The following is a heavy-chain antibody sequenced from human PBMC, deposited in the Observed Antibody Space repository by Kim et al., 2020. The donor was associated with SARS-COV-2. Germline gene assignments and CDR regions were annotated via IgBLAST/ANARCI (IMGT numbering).Heavy chain of an antibody. V-gene: IGHV4-34*01. CDR1: GGSFSGYY. CDR2: INHSGST. D-gene: IGHD2-2*01. Sequence: SETLSLTCTVYGGSFSGYYWSWIRQRQGTGLEWVGEINHSGSTNSNPYLNSRVTVAVDTSKNQFSLKLSSVTAAATAVYYCARGSRVGYCSSTSCPRVGPNADEPGGHGARLTVS. J-gene: IGHJ5*02. CDR3: ARGSRVGYCSSTSCPRVGPNADEP.